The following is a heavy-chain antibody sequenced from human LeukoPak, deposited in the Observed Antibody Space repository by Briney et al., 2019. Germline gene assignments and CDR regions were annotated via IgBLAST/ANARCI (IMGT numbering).Heavy chain of an antibody. Sequence: GGSLRLSCAASGFTFSSFGMSWVRQAPGKGLEWVSAISGSVGSTYYADSVKGRFTISRDNSRNTLYLQMNSLRAEDTAVYYCAKGEYCSGGSCYSLPFDYWGQGTLVTVSS. CDR1: GFTFSSFG. D-gene: IGHD2-15*01. V-gene: IGHV3-23*01. J-gene: IGHJ4*02. CDR3: AKGEYCSGGSCYSLPFDY. CDR2: ISGSVGST.